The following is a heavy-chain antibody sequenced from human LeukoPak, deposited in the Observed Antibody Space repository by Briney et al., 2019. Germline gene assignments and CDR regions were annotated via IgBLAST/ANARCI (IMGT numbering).Heavy chain of an antibody. V-gene: IGHV3-23*01. J-gene: IGHJ4*02. CDR1: GFTVSSNY. D-gene: IGHD3-3*01. CDR2: ISGSGGST. Sequence: GGSLRLSCAASGFTVSSNYMSWVRQAPGKGLEWVSAISGSGGSTYYADSVKGRFTISRDNSKNTLYLQMNSLRAEDTAVYYCAKDRANLRFLEWLLDYWGQGTLVTVSS. CDR3: AKDRANLRFLEWLLDY.